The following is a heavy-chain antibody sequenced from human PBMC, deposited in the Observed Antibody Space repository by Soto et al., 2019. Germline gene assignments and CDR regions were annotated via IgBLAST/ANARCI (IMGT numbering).Heavy chain of an antibody. CDR3: ARDMGLELPLYYYYGMDV. CDR1: GFTFSSYG. J-gene: IGHJ6*02. Sequence: GSLRLSCAGSGFTFSSYGMHWVRQAPGKGLEWVAVIWYDGSNKYYADSVKGRFTISRDNSKNTLYLQMNSLRAEDTAVYYCARDMGLELPLYYYYGMDVWGQGTTVPFSS. V-gene: IGHV3-33*01. D-gene: IGHD1-7*01. CDR2: IWYDGSNK.